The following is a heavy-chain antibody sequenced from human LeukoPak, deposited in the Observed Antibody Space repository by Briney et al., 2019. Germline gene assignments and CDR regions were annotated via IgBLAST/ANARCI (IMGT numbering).Heavy chain of an antibody. J-gene: IGHJ4*02. CDR2: IYHSGST. Sequence: SETLSLTCAVSGGSISSSNWWSWVRPPPGKGLEWIGEIYHSGSTNYNPSLKSRVTISVDTSKNQFSLKLSSVTAADTAIYYCQSRFLEWLLDYWGQGTLVTVSS. CDR1: GGSISSSNW. D-gene: IGHD3-3*01. V-gene: IGHV4-4*02. CDR3: QSRFLEWLLDY.